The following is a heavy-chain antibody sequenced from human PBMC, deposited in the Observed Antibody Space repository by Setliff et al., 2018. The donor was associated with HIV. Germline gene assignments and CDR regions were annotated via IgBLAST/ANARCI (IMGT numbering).Heavy chain of an antibody. V-gene: IGHV1-2*06. J-gene: IGHJ4*02. CDR1: GYTFNTSY. Sequence: GASVKVSCKASGYTFNTSYIHWVRQAPGQGLEWIGRINPKSGGTNYAQRFQGRLTITRDTSASTTYMELSSLRSEDTAMYHCARRGRFTGGYSYGSDYFEYWGQGTLVTVSS. CDR2: INPKSGGT. D-gene: IGHD5-18*01. CDR3: ARRGRFTGGYSYGSDYFEY.